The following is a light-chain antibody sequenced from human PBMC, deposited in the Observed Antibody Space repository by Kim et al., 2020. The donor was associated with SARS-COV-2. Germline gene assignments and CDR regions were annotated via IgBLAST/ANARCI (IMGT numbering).Light chain of an antibody. CDR1: QSVSSSY. V-gene: IGKV3-20*01. CDR3: QQYDSSPLT. Sequence: SPGERATLSCRASQSVSSSYVAWYQQTPGQGPRLLSYGASRRATGIPDRFSGSGSGTDFTLTISRLEPEDFAVYFCQQYDSSPLTFGGGTKLEI. J-gene: IGKJ4*02. CDR2: GAS.